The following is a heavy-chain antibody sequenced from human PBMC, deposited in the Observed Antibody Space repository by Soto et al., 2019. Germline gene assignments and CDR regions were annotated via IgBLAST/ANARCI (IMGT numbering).Heavy chain of an antibody. CDR2: INHFGIT. D-gene: IGHD6-13*01. J-gene: IGHJ4*02. Sequence: PSETLSLTCVVYGGSFSGYYCSWIRQPPGMGLEWIGEINHFGITNYNPSLKSRLTMSVDTSKNQFSLKLSSATAADTAVYYCARFSEIEAAGSFDSGGQETLVTVSS. V-gene: IGHV4-34*01. CDR1: GGSFSGYY. CDR3: ARFSEIEAAGSFDS.